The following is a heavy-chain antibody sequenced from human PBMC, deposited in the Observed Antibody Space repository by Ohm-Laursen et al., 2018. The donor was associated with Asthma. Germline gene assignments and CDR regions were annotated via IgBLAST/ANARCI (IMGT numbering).Heavy chain of an antibody. CDR2: INGDGGIK. CDR1: GFTITNYW. D-gene: IGHD6-13*01. Sequence: GSLRLSCAASGFTITNYWMHWVRQAPGKGLVWVSRINGDGGIKSYAASVKGRFTISRDDAKNTVYLQMNSLRVEDTAVYYCATLRRRYSSSWYPDYYYYGMDVWGQGTTVTVSS. V-gene: IGHV3-74*01. J-gene: IGHJ6*02. CDR3: ATLRRRYSSSWYPDYYYYGMDV.